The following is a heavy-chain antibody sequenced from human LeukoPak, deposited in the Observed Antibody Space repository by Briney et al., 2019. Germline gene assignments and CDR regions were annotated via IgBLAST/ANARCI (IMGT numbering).Heavy chain of an antibody. CDR1: GGSISSSSYY. Sequence: SETLSLTCTVSGGSISSSSYYWGWIRQPPGKGLEWIGSIYYSGSTYYNPSLKSRVTISVDTSKNQFSLKLSSVTAADTAVYYCARGYGYYDTSGYFDAFDIWGQGTVVTVSS. CDR3: ARGYGYYDTSGYFDAFDI. V-gene: IGHV4-39*07. CDR2: IYYSGST. D-gene: IGHD3-22*01. J-gene: IGHJ3*02.